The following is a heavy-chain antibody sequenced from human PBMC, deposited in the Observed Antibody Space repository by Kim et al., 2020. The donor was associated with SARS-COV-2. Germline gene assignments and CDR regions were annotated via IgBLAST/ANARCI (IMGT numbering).Heavy chain of an antibody. V-gene: IGHV4-31*03. CDR1: GVSIIFAGYD. CDR3: ARMGIAVVHFDY. Sequence: SETLSLPCSVSGVSIIFAGYDWTLSRQLPLMDLEWSVCIYSSGLPYYNPSRKSRFTISVDTSTTQFPLKLSSVTAADTAVYYCARMGIAVVHFDYWGQGTLITVAS. D-gene: IGHD6-19*01. J-gene: IGHJ4*02. CDR2: IYSSGLP.